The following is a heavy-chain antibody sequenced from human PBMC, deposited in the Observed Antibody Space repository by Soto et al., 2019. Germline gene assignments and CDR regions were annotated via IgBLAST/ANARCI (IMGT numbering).Heavy chain of an antibody. Sequence: GGSLRLSCAASGFTFSSYGMHWVRQAPGKGLEWVAVIWYDGSNKYYADSVKGRFTISRDNSKNTLYLQMNSLRAEDTAVYYCARDPSHGEQQLVPDDYWGQGTLVTVSS. D-gene: IGHD6-13*01. CDR2: IWYDGSNK. CDR1: GFTFSSYG. V-gene: IGHV3-33*01. J-gene: IGHJ4*02. CDR3: ARDPSHGEQQLVPDDY.